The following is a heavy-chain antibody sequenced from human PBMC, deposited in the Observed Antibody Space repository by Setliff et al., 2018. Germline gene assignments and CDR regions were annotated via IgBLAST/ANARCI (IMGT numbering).Heavy chain of an antibody. V-gene: IGHV3-7*01. CDR1: GFTFSSYW. J-gene: IGHJ6*03. D-gene: IGHD3-10*01. CDR3: AREGKEGFGELPDYYYYYMDV. Sequence: PGGSLRLSCAASGFTFSSYWMSWVRQAPGKGLEWVANIKQDGSEKYYVDSVKGRFTISRDNSKNELYLQMNSLSAEDTAVYYCAREGKEGFGELPDYYYYYMDVWGKGTTVTVSS. CDR2: IKQDGSEK.